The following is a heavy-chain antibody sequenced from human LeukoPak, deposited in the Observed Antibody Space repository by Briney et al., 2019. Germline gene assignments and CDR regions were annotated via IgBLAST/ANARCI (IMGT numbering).Heavy chain of an antibody. J-gene: IGHJ4*02. V-gene: IGHV3-7*01. CDR1: GSTISAYW. CDR3: AKGTLEY. Sequence: GGSLRLSCAASGSTISAYWMSWVRQAPGKGLEWVATIKQDGSDTFYVDSVKGRFTISTDNAKNSLYLQMNSLRAEDTAVYYCAKGTLEYWGQGTLVSVSS. CDR2: IKQDGSDT.